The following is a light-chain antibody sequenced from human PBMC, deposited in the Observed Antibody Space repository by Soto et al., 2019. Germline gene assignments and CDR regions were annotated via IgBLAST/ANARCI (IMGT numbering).Light chain of an antibody. V-gene: IGLV1-51*01. CDR1: SSNIGNNY. CDR3: GTWDSSLSAGVV. Sequence: QSALTQPPSVSAAPGQKVTTSCSGSSSNIGNNYVSWYQQLPGTAPKLLIYDNNKRPSGIPDRFSGSKSGTSATLGITGLQTGDEADYYCGTWDSSLSAGVVFGGGTKVTVL. J-gene: IGLJ2*01. CDR2: DNN.